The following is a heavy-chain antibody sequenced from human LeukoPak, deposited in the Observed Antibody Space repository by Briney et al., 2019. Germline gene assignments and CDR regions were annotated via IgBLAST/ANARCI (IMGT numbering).Heavy chain of an antibody. D-gene: IGHD1-26*01. J-gene: IGHJ6*03. CDR2: IKQDGSEK. CDR3: AKDQGSGSYYYYYYMDV. V-gene: IGHV3-7*01. Sequence: GGSLRLSCAASGFTFSSYWMSWVRQAPGKGLEWVANIKQDGSEKYYVDSVKGRFTISRDNAKNSLYLQMNSLRAEDTAVYYCAKDQGSGSYYYYYYMDVWGKGTTVTVSS. CDR1: GFTFSSYW.